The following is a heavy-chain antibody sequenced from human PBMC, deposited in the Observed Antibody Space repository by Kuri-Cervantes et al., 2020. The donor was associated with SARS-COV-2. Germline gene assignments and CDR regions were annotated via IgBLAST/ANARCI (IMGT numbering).Heavy chain of an antibody. D-gene: IGHD3-3*01. J-gene: IGHJ4*02. V-gene: IGHV4-39*01. CDR2: MYYSRST. Sequence: SETLSLTCTVSGGSISSSSYYWGWIRQPPGKGLEWIGSMYYSRSTYYNPSLKSRVTISVDTSKNQFSLKLSSVTAADTAVYYCARLAIFGVVTDWDYYFDYWGQGTLVTVSS. CDR1: GGSISSSSYY. CDR3: ARLAIFGVVTDWDYYFDY.